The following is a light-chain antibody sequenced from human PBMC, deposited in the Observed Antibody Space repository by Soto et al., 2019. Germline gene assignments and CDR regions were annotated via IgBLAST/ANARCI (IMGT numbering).Light chain of an antibody. V-gene: IGKV3D-20*02. CDR2: DAS. Sequence: EIVLTQSPGTLSLSPGEIATLSCRASQPVSSSYLAWYQQKPGQAPRLLIYDASNRATGIPARFSGSGSGTDFTLTISSLEPEDFAVYYCQQRSNWPITFGQGTRLEIK. CDR3: QQRSNWPIT. CDR1: QPVSSSY. J-gene: IGKJ5*01.